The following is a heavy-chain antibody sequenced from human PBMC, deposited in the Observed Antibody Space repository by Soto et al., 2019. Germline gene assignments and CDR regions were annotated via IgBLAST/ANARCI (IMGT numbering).Heavy chain of an antibody. CDR3: ATTSYTAMDYYYYYGMDV. D-gene: IGHD5-18*01. CDR2: IYPGDSDT. CDR1: GYSFTSYW. J-gene: IGHJ6*02. V-gene: IGHV5-51*01. Sequence: GESLKISCQGSGYSFTSYWIGWVRQMPGKGLEWMGIIYPGDSDTRYSPSFQGQVTISADKSISTAYLQWSSLKASDTAMYYCATTSYTAMDYYYYYGMDVWGQGTTVTVSS.